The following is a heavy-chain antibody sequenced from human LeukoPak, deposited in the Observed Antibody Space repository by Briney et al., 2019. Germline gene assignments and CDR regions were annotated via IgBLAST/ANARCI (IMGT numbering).Heavy chain of an antibody. CDR3: ARDYGVYYDFWSGYPDYYYYMDV. CDR2: IKQDGSEK. Sequence: GGSLRLSCAASGFTSSSYWMSWVRQAPGKGLEWVANIKQDGSEKYYVDSVKGRFTISRDNAKNSLYLQMNSLRAENTAVYYCARDYGVYYDFWSGYPDYYYYMDVWGKGTTVTVSS. D-gene: IGHD3-3*01. J-gene: IGHJ6*03. CDR1: GFTSSSYW. V-gene: IGHV3-7*01.